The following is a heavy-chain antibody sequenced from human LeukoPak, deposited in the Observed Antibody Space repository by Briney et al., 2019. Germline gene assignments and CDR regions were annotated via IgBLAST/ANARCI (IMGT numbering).Heavy chain of an antibody. V-gene: IGHV3-23*01. D-gene: IGHD1-26*01. Sequence: GGSLRLSCSASGFTFSSYAMSWVRQAPGKGLEWVSAIRDSGSSTHYADSVKGRFTTSRDNSKNTLFLQMNSLRAEDTAIYYCAKYGPQDSGSSHFDYWGQGALVTVSS. CDR3: AKYGPQDSGSSHFDY. CDR1: GFTFSSYA. CDR2: IRDSGSST. J-gene: IGHJ4*02.